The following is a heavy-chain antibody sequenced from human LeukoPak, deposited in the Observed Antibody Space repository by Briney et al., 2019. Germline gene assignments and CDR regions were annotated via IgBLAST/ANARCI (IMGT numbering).Heavy chain of an antibody. CDR1: GFTFSTYW. J-gene: IGHJ4*02. D-gene: IGHD2-8*02. Sequence: PGGSLRLSCAASGFTFSTYWMSWVRQAPGKGLECVANIKRDGSEKYYVDSVKGRFTIFRDDAKSSLYLQMNSLRAEDTAVYFCARVCTGNRWHFDYWGQGTLVTVSS. CDR3: ARVCTGNRWHFDY. CDR2: IKRDGSEK. V-gene: IGHV3-7*03.